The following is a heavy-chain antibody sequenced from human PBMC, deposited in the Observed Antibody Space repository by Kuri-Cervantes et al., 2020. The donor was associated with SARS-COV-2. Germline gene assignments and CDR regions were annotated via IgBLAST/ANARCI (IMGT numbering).Heavy chain of an antibody. V-gene: IGHV3-30*02. CDR1: GCTFSSYG. J-gene: IGHJ4*02. CDR2: IRYDGSNK. D-gene: IGHD3-10*01. Sequence: GESLKISCAASGCTFSSYGMHWVRQAPGKGLEWVAFIRYDGSNKYYADSVKGRFTISRDNSKNTLYLQMNSLRAEDTAVYYCAKDRHSMVRGHPIDYWGQGTLVTVSS. CDR3: AKDRHSMVRGHPIDY.